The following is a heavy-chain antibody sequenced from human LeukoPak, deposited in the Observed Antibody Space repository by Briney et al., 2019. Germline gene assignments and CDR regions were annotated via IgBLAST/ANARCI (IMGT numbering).Heavy chain of an antibody. D-gene: IGHD1-26*01. V-gene: IGHV1-18*01. CDR3: ARSGRGTYFYFDL. J-gene: IGHJ4*02. CDR2: ISGSTGNT. Sequence: DSVKVSCKASAYSFTRYGVSWVRQAPGQGLEWMGWISGSTGNTKYVEKFQGRLTVTADTSTGTAYLDLTKLRIDDTAVYFCARSGRGTYFYFDLWGQGTLVTVSS. CDR1: AYSFTRYG.